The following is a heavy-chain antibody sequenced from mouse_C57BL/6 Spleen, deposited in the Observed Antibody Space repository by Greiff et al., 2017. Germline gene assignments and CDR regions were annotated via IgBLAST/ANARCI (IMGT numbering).Heavy chain of an antibody. D-gene: IGHD1-1*01. CDR1: GYAFTNYL. J-gene: IGHJ3*01. Sequence: QVQLQQSGAELVRPGTSVKVSCKASGYAFTNYLIEWVKQRPGQGLEWIGVINPGSGGTTYNEKFKGKATLTADKSSSTAYMHLRSLTSEDSAVYFCARSDYYGSRAYWGQGTLVTVSA. V-gene: IGHV1-54*01. CDR3: ARSDYYGSRAY. CDR2: INPGSGGT.